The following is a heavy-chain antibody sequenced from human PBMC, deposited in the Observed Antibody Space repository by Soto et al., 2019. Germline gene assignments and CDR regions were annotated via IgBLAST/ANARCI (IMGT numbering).Heavy chain of an antibody. CDR3: ARGLPSAWEVLGY. CDR2: IRRSGST. J-gene: IGHJ4*02. D-gene: IGHD1-26*01. V-gene: IGHV4-34*01. Sequence: NPPGKGLEWIGEIRRSGSTYYNPSLESRVTISVDTSMSQFSLRVTSVTTADTAVYYCARGLPSAWEVLGYWGQATLVT.